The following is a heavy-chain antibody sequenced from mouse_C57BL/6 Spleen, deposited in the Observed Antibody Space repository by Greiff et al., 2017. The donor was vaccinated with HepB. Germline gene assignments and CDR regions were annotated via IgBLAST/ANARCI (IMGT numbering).Heavy chain of an antibody. V-gene: IGHV5-4*01. D-gene: IGHD1-1*01. CDR3: ARDYYGSFPPFAY. CDR2: ISDGGSYT. CDR1: GFTFSSYA. J-gene: IGHJ3*01. Sequence: EVHLVESGGGLVKPGGSLKLSCAASGFTFSSYAMSWVRQTPEKRLEWVATISDGGSYTYYPDNVKGRFTISRDNAKNNLYLQMSHLKSEDTAMYYCARDYYGSFPPFAYWGQGTLVTVSA.